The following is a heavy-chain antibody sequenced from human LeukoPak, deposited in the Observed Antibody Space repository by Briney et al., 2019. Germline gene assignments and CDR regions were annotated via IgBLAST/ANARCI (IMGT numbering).Heavy chain of an antibody. CDR3: ARQGAVAGTRWFDP. J-gene: IGHJ5*02. Sequence: SEALSLTCAVYGGSFSGYYWSWIRQPPGKGLEWIGEINHSGSTNYNPSLKSRVTISVDTSKNQFSLKLSSVTAADTAVYYCARQGAVAGTRWFDPWGQGTLVSVSS. CDR1: GGSFSGYY. V-gene: IGHV4-34*01. D-gene: IGHD6-19*01. CDR2: INHSGST.